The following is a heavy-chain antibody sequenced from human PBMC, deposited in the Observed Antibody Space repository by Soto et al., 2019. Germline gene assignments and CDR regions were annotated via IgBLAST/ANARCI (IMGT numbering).Heavy chain of an antibody. D-gene: IGHD3-22*01. CDR3: ASTRYYDSSGYYPNWLDP. J-gene: IGHJ5*02. CDR2: IYYSGST. Sequence: PSETLSLTCTVSGGSISSGGYYWSWIRQHPGKGLEWIGYIYYSGSTYYNPSLKSRVTISVDTSKNQFSLKLSSVTAADTAVYYCASTRYYDSSGYYPNWLDPWGQGTLVTVSS. V-gene: IGHV4-31*03. CDR1: GGSISSGGYY.